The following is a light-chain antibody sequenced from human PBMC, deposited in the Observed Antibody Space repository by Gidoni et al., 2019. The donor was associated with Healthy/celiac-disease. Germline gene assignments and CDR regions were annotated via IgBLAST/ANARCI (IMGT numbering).Light chain of an antibody. J-gene: IGKJ2*01. CDR2: GAS. V-gene: IGKV3-20*01. CDR3: QQYGSSPYT. CDR1: QSVSSSY. Sequence: EIVLTQSPGTLSLSPGERATLSCRASQSVSSSYLAGYQQKPGQAPRLLIYGASSRATGIPDRFSGSGSGTDFTLTISRLEPEDFAVYYCQQYGSSPYTFGQXTKLEIK.